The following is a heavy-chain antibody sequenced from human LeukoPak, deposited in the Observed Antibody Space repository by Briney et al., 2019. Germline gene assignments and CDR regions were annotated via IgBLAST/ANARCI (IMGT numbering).Heavy chain of an antibody. CDR2: IYYSGST. CDR3: AREELNYDFWSGYSD. CDR1: GGSISSYY. D-gene: IGHD3-3*01. Sequence: PSETLSLTCTVSGGSISSYYWSWIRQPPGKGLEWIGYIYYSGSTNYKPSLKSRVTISVDTSKNQFSLKLSSVTAADTAVYYCAREELNYDFWSGYSDWGQGTLVTVSS. V-gene: IGHV4-59*01. J-gene: IGHJ4*02.